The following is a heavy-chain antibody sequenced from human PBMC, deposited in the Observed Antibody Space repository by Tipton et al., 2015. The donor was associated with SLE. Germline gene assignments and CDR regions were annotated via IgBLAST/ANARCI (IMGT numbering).Heavy chain of an antibody. CDR3: ARLGYCSGGSCPYLDY. V-gene: IGHV4-38-2*01. CDR1: GYSISSGYY. CDR2: IYHSGST. Sequence: TLSLTCAVSGYSISSGYYWGWIRQPPGQGLEWIGSIYHSGSTYYNPSLKSRVTISVDTSKNQFSLKLSSVTAADTAVYYCARLGYCSGGSCPYLDYWGQGTLVTVSS. D-gene: IGHD2-15*01. J-gene: IGHJ4*02.